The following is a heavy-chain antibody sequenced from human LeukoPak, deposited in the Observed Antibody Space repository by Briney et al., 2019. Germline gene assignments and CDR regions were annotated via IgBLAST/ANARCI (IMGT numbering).Heavy chain of an antibody. J-gene: IGHJ6*02. CDR2: ISYEGGTK. CDR1: GFTFSSYG. Sequence: GGSLRLSCAASGFTFSSYGMHWVRQAPGKGLEWVAVISYEGGTKYYADSVTGRFTISRDNSKNTLYLQMNSLRAEDTAVYYCARDLKAAAVWYYYYGMDVWGQGTTVTVSS. D-gene: IGHD6-13*01. CDR3: ARDLKAAAVWYYYYGMDV. V-gene: IGHV3-30*03.